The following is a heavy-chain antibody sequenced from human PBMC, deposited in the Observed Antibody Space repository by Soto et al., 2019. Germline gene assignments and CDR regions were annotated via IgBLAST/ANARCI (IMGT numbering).Heavy chain of an antibody. Sequence: QVQLVESGGGVVQPGRSLRLSCAASGFTFSSYAMHWVRQAPGKGLEWVAVISYDGSKKYYADSVKGRFTISRDNSKNTLYLQMNSLRAEDTAVYYCARNSPYCSGGSCYFDYWGQGTLVTVSS. CDR3: ARNSPYCSGGSCYFDY. J-gene: IGHJ4*02. CDR2: ISYDGSKK. V-gene: IGHV3-30-3*01. D-gene: IGHD2-15*01. CDR1: GFTFSSYA.